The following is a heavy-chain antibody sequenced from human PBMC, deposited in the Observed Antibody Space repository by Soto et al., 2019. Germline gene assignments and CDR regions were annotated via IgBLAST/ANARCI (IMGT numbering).Heavy chain of an antibody. CDR2: IYSSGST. V-gene: IGHV4-61*01. CDR1: GASVSRGNYY. CDR3: ARPWHKNWEITGNLDS. D-gene: IGHD7-27*01. J-gene: IGHJ4*02. Sequence: KPSETLSLTCTVSGASVSRGNYYWNWIRQSPGKGLEWIGFIYSSGSTNYSPSLKSRVTMSLDTSKNQFSLRLTSVTAADTAMYYCARPWHKNWEITGNLDSWGQGTMVTVFS.